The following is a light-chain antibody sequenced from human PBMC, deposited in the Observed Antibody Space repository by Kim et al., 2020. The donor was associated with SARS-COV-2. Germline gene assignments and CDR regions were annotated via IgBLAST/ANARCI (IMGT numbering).Light chain of an antibody. CDR1: QSVSNNY. V-gene: IGKV3-20*01. CDR2: GAS. Sequence: EIVLTQSPGTLSLSPGERATLSCRASQSVSNNYLAWYQQKPGQAPSFLIYGASSRATGVPDRFSGSGSGTDFTLTISSLEPEDVAVYYCQQYGGSSGTFGQGTKVDIK. J-gene: IGKJ1*01. CDR3: QQYGGSSGT.